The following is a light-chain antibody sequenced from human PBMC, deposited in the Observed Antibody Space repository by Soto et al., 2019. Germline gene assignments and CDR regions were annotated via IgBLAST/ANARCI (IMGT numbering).Light chain of an antibody. CDR1: SSNIGTNT. CDR3: AAWDDSLNGHV. J-gene: IGLJ1*01. V-gene: IGLV1-44*01. CDR2: RTD. Sequence: QSVLTQPHSVSGTPGQRVTISCSGSSSNIGTNTVHWFQQLPGTAPKVLIYRTDQRPSGVPERFSGSKSGTSASLAISELQSEDEADYYCAAWDDSLNGHVFGTGTQLTVL.